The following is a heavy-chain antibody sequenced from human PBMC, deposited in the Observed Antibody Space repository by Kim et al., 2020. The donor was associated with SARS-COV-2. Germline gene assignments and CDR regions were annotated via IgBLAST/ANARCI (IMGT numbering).Heavy chain of an antibody. J-gene: IGHJ4*01. D-gene: IGHD3-22*01. Sequence: SETLSLTCTVSGGSISSSSYYWGWIRQPPGKGLEWIGSIYYSGSTYYNPSLKSRVTISVDTSKNQFSLKLSSVTAADTAVYYCARTLIYDSSGYYHDYWG. CDR3: ARTLIYDSSGYYHDY. V-gene: IGHV4-39*07. CDR2: IYYSGST. CDR1: GGSISSSSYY.